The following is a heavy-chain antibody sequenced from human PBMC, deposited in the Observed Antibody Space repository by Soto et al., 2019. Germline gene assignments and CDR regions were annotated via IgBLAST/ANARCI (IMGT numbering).Heavy chain of an antibody. D-gene: IGHD2-2*01. V-gene: IGHV4-4*02. J-gene: IGHJ5*02. CDR1: GGSISSSNW. CDR3: ARDRSEYCISTSCYAEGDWFDP. CDR2: IYHSGST. Sequence: QVQLQESGPGLVKPSGTLSLTCAVSGGSISSSNWWSWVRQPPGKGLEWIGEIYHSGSTNYNPSLKGRVTISVDKSKNQFSLKLSSVTAADTAVYYCARDRSEYCISTSCYAEGDWFDPWGQGTLVTVSS.